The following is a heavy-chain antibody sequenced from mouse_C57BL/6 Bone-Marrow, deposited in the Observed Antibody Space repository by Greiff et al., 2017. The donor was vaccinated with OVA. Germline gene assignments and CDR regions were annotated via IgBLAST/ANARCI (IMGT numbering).Heavy chain of an antibody. D-gene: IGHD1-1*01. CDR1: GYSFTGYY. CDR3: ARFPYYYGSSYDYAMDY. CDR2: IYPYHGVS. V-gene: IGHV1-31*01. J-gene: IGHJ4*01. Sequence: VQLQQSGPELVKPGASVKISCKASGYSFTGYYMHWVKQSHGNILDWIGYIYPYHGVSSYNQKFKGKATFTVDKSSSTAYIELRSLTSEDSAVYYCARFPYYYGSSYDYAMDYWGQGTSVTVSS.